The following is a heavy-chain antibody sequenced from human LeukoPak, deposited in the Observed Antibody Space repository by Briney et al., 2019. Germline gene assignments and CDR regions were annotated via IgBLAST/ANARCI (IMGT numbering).Heavy chain of an antibody. J-gene: IGHJ4*02. CDR3: ARDEGGLRY. CDR1: GGSISSSSYY. D-gene: IGHD2-15*01. V-gene: IGHV4-39*07. CDR2: IYYSGST. Sequence: SETLSLTCTASGGSISSSSYYWGWIRQPPGKGLEWIGSIYYSGSTYYNPSLKSRVTISVDTSKNQFSLKLSSVTAADTAVYYCARDEGGLRYWGQGTLVTVSS.